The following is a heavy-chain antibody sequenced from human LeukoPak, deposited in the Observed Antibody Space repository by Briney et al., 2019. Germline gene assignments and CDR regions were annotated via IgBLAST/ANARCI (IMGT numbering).Heavy chain of an antibody. CDR3: AKDAAGPEY. V-gene: IGHV3-23*01. Sequence: TGGSLRLSCAASGLTFSDYSMTWVRQAPGKGRVWVSGISAGGGSTYYGDSVKGRFTISRDNSRNTLYLQMNSLRAEDTAVYYCAKDAAGPEYCGQGTLVTVSS. D-gene: IGHD6-13*01. J-gene: IGHJ4*02. CDR1: GLTFSDYS. CDR2: ISAGGGST.